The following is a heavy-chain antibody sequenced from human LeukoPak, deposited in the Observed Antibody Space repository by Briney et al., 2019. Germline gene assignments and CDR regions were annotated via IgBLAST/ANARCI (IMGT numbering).Heavy chain of an antibody. CDR2: ISYDGSNK. Sequence: GGSLRLSCAASGFTFSSYGMHWVRQAPGKGLEWVAVISYDGSNKYYADSVKGRFTISRDNSKNTLFLQMNSLRAEDTAVYYCARDRQATMVRGVIIRYGMDVWGQGTTVTVSS. CDR1: GFTFSSYG. D-gene: IGHD3-10*01. V-gene: IGHV3-30*03. J-gene: IGHJ6*02. CDR3: ARDRQATMVRGVIIRYGMDV.